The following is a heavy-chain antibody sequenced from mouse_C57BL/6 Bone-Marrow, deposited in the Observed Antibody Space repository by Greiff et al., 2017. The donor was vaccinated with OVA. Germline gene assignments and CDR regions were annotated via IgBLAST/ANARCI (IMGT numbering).Heavy chain of an antibody. CDR2: IDPENGDT. V-gene: IGHV14-4*01. J-gene: IGHJ3*01. Sequence: EVQLQQSGAELVRPGASVKLSCTASGFNIKDDYMHWVKQRPEQGLEWIGWIDPENGDTEYASQFQGKATITADTASNTAYLQLSSLTSEDTAVYYCTTDPAWFAYCGQGTLVTVSA. CDR3: TTDPAWFAY. CDR1: GFNIKDDY.